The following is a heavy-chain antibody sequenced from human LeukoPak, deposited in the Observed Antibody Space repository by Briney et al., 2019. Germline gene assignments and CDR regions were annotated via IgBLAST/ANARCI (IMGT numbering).Heavy chain of an antibody. CDR1: GFTFSSYS. Sequence: PGGSLKLSCAASGFTFSSYSMNWVRQAPGKGLEWVSSISSSSTYIYYADSVKGRFTISRDNAKNSLYLQMNSLRAEDTAVYYCAELGITMIGGVWGKGTTVTISS. D-gene: IGHD3-10*02. CDR3: AELGITMIGGV. CDR2: ISSSSTYI. J-gene: IGHJ6*04. V-gene: IGHV3-21*01.